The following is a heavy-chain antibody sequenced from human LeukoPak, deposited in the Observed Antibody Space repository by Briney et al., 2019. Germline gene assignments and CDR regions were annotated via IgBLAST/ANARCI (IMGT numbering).Heavy chain of an antibody. J-gene: IGHJ5*02. D-gene: IGHD6-19*01. CDR3: ARGIAVAGTNWFDP. CDR2: INHSGST. V-gene: IGHV4-34*01. CDR1: GGSFSGYY. Sequence: PSETLSLTCAVYGGSFSGYYWSWIRQPPGKGLEWIGEINHSGSTNYNPSLKSRVTISVDTSKNQFSLKLSSVTAADTAVYYCARGIAVAGTNWFDPWGQGTWSPSPQ.